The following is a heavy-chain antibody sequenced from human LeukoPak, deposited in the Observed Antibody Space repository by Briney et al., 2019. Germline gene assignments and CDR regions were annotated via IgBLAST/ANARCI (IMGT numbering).Heavy chain of an antibody. V-gene: IGHV1-18*01. CDR3: ATPSSPFDAFDI. CDR1: GYTFTSYG. Sequence: ASVKVSCKASGYTFTSYGISWVRQAPGQGLEWMGWISAYNGNTNYAQKFQGRVTMTEDTSTDTAYMELSSLRSEDTAVYYCATPSSPFDAFDIWGQGTMVTVSS. CDR2: ISAYNGNT. D-gene: IGHD4-23*01. J-gene: IGHJ3*02.